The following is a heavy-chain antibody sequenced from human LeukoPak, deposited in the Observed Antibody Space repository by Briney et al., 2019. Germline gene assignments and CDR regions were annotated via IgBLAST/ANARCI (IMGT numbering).Heavy chain of an antibody. CDR1: GGSIGGDH. CDR2: ISYTGST. V-gene: IGHV4-59*08. J-gene: IGHJ4*02. Sequence: SETLSLTCTISGGSIGGDHWSWIRQAPGEGLEWIGYISYTGSTSYNPSLRSRVTISLNTPQNHFSLRLTSVTAADTAVYYCARAVTGTSLVDFWGQGTLVAVSS. CDR3: ARAVTGTSLVDF. D-gene: IGHD6-19*01.